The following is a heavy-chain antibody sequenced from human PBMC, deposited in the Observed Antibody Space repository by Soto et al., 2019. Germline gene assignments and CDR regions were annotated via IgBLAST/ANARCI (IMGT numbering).Heavy chain of an antibody. CDR3: ARGPYYDFWRGYSFFDS. D-gene: IGHD3-3*01. V-gene: IGHV1-69*13. CDR2: IIPVFGTP. Sequence: SVKVSCKASGVTFNIYAISWVRQAPGQGLEWMGGIIPVFGTPSYAQKFRGRVTITADESTSTAYMELSGLKSEDTAVYYCARGPYYDFWRGYSFFDSWGQERLVTVSS. J-gene: IGHJ4*02. CDR1: GVTFNIYA.